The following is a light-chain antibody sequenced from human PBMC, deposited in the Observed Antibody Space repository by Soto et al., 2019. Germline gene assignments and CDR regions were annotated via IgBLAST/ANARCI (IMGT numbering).Light chain of an antibody. V-gene: IGKV3D-20*02. CDR1: QSVSSNH. J-gene: IGKJ5*01. Sequence: DIVLTHSPGTLSLSPGEKATLYCRASQSVSSNHLAWYQQKPGQAPRLLIYRTSSRATGIPDRFSGSQSETDFTITISRLELDDSAFYYCHDRSNWPPITFGQGTRLEIK. CDR2: RTS. CDR3: HDRSNWPPIT.